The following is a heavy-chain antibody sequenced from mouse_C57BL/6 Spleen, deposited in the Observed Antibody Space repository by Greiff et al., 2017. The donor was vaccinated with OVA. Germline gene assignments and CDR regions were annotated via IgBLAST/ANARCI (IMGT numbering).Heavy chain of an antibody. Sequence: VQGVESGAELVKPGASVTISCKASGYAFSSYWMNWVKQRPGKGLEWIGQIYPGDGDTNYNGKFKGKATLTADKSSSTAYMQLSSLTSEDSAVYFCARDRATVVAQRYVDVWGTGTTVTVSS. V-gene: IGHV1-80*01. D-gene: IGHD1-1*01. CDR2: IYPGDGDT. J-gene: IGHJ1*03. CDR3: ARDRATVVAQRYVDV. CDR1: GYAFSSYW.